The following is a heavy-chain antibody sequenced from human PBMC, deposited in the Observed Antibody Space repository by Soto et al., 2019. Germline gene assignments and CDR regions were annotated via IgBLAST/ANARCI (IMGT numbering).Heavy chain of an antibody. CDR2: INHSGST. D-gene: IGHD3-10*01. J-gene: IGHJ4*02. CDR3: ARAKPGYYYGSGSYLPQFDY. CDR1: GGSFSGYY. V-gene: IGHV4-34*01. Sequence: PSETLSLTCAVYGGSFSGYYWSWIRQPPGKGLEWIGEINHSGSTNYNPSLKSRVTISVDTSKNQFSLKLSSVTAADTAVYYCARAKPGYYYGSGSYLPQFDYWGQGTLVTVSS.